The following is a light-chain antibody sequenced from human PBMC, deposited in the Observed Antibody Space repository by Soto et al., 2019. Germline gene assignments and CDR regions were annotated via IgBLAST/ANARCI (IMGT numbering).Light chain of an antibody. J-gene: IGKJ1*01. V-gene: IGKV1-8*01. CDR1: QGISSY. CDR2: DAS. CDR3: QHYGGMWT. Sequence: AIRMTQSPSSFSASTGDRVTITCRASQGISSYLAWYQQKPGKAPKLLIYDASNLESGVPSRFSGSRSGTEFILTISSLQPDDFATYYCQHYGGMWTFGQGTKVDFK.